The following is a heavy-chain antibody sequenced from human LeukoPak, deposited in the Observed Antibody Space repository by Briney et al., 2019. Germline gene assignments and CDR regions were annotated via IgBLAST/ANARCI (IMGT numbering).Heavy chain of an antibody. D-gene: IGHD2-8*02. CDR3: VRDSGPGSNRYMDV. Sequence: KPSDTLSLTCTVSGGSVSGYYWSLIRQPAGKGLEWIGRIYSSGITTYNPSLKSRVTMSVDTSKNQLSLKLTSVTATDTAVYYCVRDSGPGSNRYMDVWGKGTTVTVSS. J-gene: IGHJ6*03. CDR1: GGSVSGYY. V-gene: IGHV4-4*07. CDR2: IYSSGIT.